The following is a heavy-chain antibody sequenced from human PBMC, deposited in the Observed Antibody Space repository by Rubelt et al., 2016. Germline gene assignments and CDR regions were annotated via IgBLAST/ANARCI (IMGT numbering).Heavy chain of an antibody. CDR2: VKQAGSEK. V-gene: IGHV3-7*01. D-gene: IGHD3-3*01. CDR3: ARDRQYYASWSGYFHTV. CDR1: GFTFSSYG. Sequence: VQLVESGGGVVQPGRSLRLSCAASGFTFSSYGMHWVRQAPGKGLEWVANVKQAGSEKYYVDSVKGRFTISRDNAKNSLYLQMNSLRAEDTAVYYCARDRQYYASWSGYFHTVWGQGTTVTVSS. J-gene: IGHJ6*02.